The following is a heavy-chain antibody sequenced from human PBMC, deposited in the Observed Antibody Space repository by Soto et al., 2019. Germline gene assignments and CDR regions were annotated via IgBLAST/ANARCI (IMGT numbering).Heavy chain of an antibody. CDR2: IDPSGSYT. V-gene: IGHV5-10-1*01. CDR1: GYTFSNNW. CDR3: ARRSGSLYYYYGMDV. Sequence: GESLKISCQGSGYTFSNNWISWVRQKPGKGLEWMGKIDPSGSYTDYSPSFQGHVSLSVDKSVSTAYLQWSSLKASDSAMYYCARRSGSLYYYYGMDVWGQGTTVTVSS. D-gene: IGHD5-12*01. J-gene: IGHJ6*02.